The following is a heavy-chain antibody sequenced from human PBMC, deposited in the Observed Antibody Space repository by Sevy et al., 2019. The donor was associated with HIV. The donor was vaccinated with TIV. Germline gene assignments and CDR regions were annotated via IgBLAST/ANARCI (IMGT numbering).Heavy chain of an antibody. Sequence: GGSLRLSCAASGFTFSSYALNWVRQAPGKGLEWVSTIYGSRGVTYYADYVKGRFTISRDNAKTSLYLQMNSLRAEDTAVYYCARDCSSATCLWGLDVWGQGTTVTVSS. D-gene: IGHD2-2*01. CDR1: GFTFSSYA. J-gene: IGHJ6*02. CDR3: ARDCSSATCLWGLDV. V-gene: IGHV3-23*01. CDR2: IYGSRGVT.